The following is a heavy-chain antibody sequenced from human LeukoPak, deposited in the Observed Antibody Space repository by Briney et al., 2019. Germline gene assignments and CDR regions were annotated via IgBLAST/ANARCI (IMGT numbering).Heavy chain of an antibody. D-gene: IGHD3-9*01. CDR2: IIPIFGTA. Sequence: SVKVSCKASGGTFSSYATSWVRQAPGQGLEWMGGIIPIFGTANYAQKFQGRVTITADKSTSTAYMELSSLRSEDTAVYYCARSTERVLRYFDWYFDYWGQGTLVTVSS. V-gene: IGHV1-69*06. J-gene: IGHJ4*02. CDR3: ARSTERVLRYFDWYFDY. CDR1: GGTFSSYA.